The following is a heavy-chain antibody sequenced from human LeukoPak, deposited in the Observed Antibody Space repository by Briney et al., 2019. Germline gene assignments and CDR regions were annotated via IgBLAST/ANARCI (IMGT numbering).Heavy chain of an antibody. CDR2: IYSGGST. CDR1: GFTVSSNY. J-gene: IGHJ6*02. V-gene: IGHV3-53*04. Sequence: GGSLRLSCAASGFTVSSNYMSWVRQAPGKGLEWVSVIYSGGSTYYADSVKGRFTISRHNSKNTLYLQMNSLRAEDTAVYYCARVGVDYYYYYGMDVWGQGTTVTVSS. CDR3: ARVGVDYYYYYGMDV.